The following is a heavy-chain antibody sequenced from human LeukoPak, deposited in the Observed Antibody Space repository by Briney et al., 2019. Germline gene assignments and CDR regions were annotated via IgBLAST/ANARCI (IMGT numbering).Heavy chain of an antibody. Sequence: ASVKVSCKASGYTFTGYYMHWVRQAPGQGLEWMGWINPNSGGTNYAQKFQGRVTMTRDTSISTAYMELSRLRSDDTAVYYCARPSYPLVGDDYWGQGTLVTVSS. D-gene: IGHD2-8*02. CDR3: ARPSYPLVGDDY. CDR2: INPNSGGT. J-gene: IGHJ4*02. CDR1: GYTFTGYY. V-gene: IGHV1-2*02.